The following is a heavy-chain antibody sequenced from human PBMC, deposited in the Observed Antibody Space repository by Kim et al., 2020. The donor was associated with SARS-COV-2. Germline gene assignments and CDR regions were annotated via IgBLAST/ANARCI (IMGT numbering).Heavy chain of an antibody. CDR2: T. CDR3: ARLSGNYDFDY. V-gene: IGHV5-10-1*01. Sequence: TNERPSVPRRVTLSTDKSLNTAYLQLSSVKASDTAMYYCARLSGNYDFDYWGQGTQVTVSS. J-gene: IGHJ4*02. D-gene: IGHD1-26*01.